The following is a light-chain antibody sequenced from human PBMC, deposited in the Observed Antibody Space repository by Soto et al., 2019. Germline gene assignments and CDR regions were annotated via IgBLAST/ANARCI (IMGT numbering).Light chain of an antibody. CDR3: AAWDDSLNGVV. V-gene: IGLV1-44*01. CDR2: SSN. J-gene: IGLJ2*01. CDR1: SSNIGSTT. Sequence: QSVLTQPPSASGAPGQRVTISCSGSSSNIGSTTVNWYQHVPGTAPKLLIYSSNQRPSGVPDRFSGSRSGTSASLAISGLQSEDEADYYCAAWDDSLNGVVFGGGTKVTVL.